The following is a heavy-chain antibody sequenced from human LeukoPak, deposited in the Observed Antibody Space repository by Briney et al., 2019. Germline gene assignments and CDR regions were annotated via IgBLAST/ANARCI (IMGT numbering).Heavy chain of an antibody. Sequence: GGSLRLSCAASGSTFSNYWMSWVRQAPGKGLEWVANIKQDGSGKYYVDSVKGRFTISRDNAKNSLYLQMNSLKVEDTALYYCAKFSPYGGSSYWGQGTLVTVSS. CDR2: IKQDGSGK. CDR1: GSTFSNYW. D-gene: IGHD4-23*01. J-gene: IGHJ1*01. CDR3: AKFSPYGGSSY. V-gene: IGHV3-7*03.